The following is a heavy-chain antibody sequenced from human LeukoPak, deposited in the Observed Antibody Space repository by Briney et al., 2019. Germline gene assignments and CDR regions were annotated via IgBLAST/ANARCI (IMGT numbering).Heavy chain of an antibody. D-gene: IGHD1-20*01. Sequence: GGSLRLSCAASGFTSSDYYMTWIRQPPGKGPEWISYISSNGGTTTYVDSVKGRFTIARDNAKNSLYLQMNSLRADDTAVYYCARVVTGTTFRFDYWGQGTLVTVSS. V-gene: IGHV3-11*01. CDR3: ARVVTGTTFRFDY. J-gene: IGHJ4*02. CDR2: ISSNGGTT. CDR1: GFTSSDYY.